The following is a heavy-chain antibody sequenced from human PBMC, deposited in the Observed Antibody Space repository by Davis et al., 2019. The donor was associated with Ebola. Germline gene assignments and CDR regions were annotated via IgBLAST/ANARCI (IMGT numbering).Heavy chain of an antibody. J-gene: IGHJ3*01. D-gene: IGHD6-19*01. CDR3: AKDTSNVWFDV. CDR2: LGLGADT. V-gene: IGHV3-23*01. CDR1: GFIFSSYV. Sequence: GGSLRLSCAASGFIFSSYVMSWVRQAPGKGLEWVSTLGLGADTYYADSLKGRFTISRDNSKNTLYLQMNSLRVEDTAIYYCAKDTSNVWFDVWGPGTMVTVSS.